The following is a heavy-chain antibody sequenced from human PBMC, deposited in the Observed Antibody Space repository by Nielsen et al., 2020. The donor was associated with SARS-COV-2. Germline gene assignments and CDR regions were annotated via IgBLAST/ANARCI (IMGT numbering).Heavy chain of an antibody. J-gene: IGHJ5*01. V-gene: IGHV4-4*02. CDR1: GGSISSSNW. Sequence: SETLSLTCAVSGGSISSSNWWSWVRQPPGKGLEWIGEIYHSGSTNYNPSLKSRVTISVDKSKNQFSLKLSSVTAADTAVYYCARSSSYASAWFVSWGQGTLVTVSS. D-gene: IGHD2-2*01. CDR3: ARSSSYASAWFVS. CDR2: IYHSGST.